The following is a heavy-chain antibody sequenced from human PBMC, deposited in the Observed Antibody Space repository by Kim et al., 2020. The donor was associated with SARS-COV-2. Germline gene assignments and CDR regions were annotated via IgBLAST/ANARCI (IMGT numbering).Heavy chain of an antibody. D-gene: IGHD6-6*01. J-gene: IGHJ4*02. V-gene: IGHV3-23*01. CDR3: AKDAPYSSSYPYYFDY. CDR2: ISGSGGST. CDR1: GFTFSSYA. Sequence: GGSLRLSCAASGFTFSSYAMSWVRQAPGKGLEWVSAISGSGGSTYYADSVKGRFTISRDNSKNTLYLQMNSLRAEDTAVYYCAKDAPYSSSYPYYFDYWGQGTLVTVSS.